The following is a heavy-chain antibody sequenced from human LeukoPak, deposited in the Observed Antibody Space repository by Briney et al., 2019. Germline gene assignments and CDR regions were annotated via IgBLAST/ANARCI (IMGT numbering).Heavy chain of an antibody. CDR1: GFTFSSYA. D-gene: IGHD6-6*01. Sequence: GGTLRLSCAASGFTFSSYAMHWVRQAPGKGLEWVAVISYDGRNTYYAGSVQGRFTISRDNAKNTLHVQMNSLRPEDTAVFYCAKDASPIAASTTGAFDFWGQGAMVTVSS. J-gene: IGHJ3*01. CDR2: ISYDGRNT. CDR3: AKDASPIAASTTGAFDF. V-gene: IGHV3-30*04.